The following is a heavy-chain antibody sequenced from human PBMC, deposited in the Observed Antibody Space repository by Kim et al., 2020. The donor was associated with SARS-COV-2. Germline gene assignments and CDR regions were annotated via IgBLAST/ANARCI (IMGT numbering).Heavy chain of an antibody. CDR1: GYAFTSYG. V-gene: IGHV1-18*01. CDR3: TRSKSPTY. CDR2: ISAYNGAK. J-gene: IGHJ4*02. Sequence: ASVKVSCKASGYAFTSYGIMWVRQAPGQGFEWLGWISAYNGAKEYAPHLQGRLTLTTDKYTTTAYMELRSLTRDDTAVYYCTRSKSPTYWGRGTLVTGSS.